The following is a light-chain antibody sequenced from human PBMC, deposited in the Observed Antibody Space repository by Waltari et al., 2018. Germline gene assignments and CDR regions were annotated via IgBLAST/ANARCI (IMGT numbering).Light chain of an antibody. Sequence: DIVMTQSPDSLAVSLGERATINCKSSQSVLYSSNNKNYLAWYQQKPGQPPKLLIYWAFTRESGVPDRFSGSGYVTDFTLTISSLQAEDVAVYYCQQYYSTPPTFGQGTKVEIK. CDR3: QQYYSTPPT. V-gene: IGKV4-1*01. J-gene: IGKJ1*01. CDR2: WAF. CDR1: QSVLYSSNNKNY.